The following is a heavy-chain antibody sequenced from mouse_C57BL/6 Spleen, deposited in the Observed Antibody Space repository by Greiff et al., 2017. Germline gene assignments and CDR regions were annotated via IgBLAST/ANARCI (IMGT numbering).Heavy chain of an antibody. V-gene: IGHV5-16*01. CDR3: ARGDYDYDWAWFAY. J-gene: IGHJ3*01. CDR2: INYDGSST. D-gene: IGHD2-4*01. Sequence: EVKLVESEGGLVQPGSSMKLSCTASGFTFSDYYMAWVRQVPEKGLEWVANINYDGSSTYYLDSLKSRFIISRDNAKNILYLQMSSLKSEDTATYYCARGDYDYDWAWFAYWGQGTLVTVSA. CDR1: GFTFSDYY.